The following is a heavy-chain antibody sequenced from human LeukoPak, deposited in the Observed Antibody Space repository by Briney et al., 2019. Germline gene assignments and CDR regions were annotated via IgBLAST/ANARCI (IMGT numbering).Heavy chain of an antibody. V-gene: IGHV3-23*01. CDR3: AKLLSVTSLFNVDY. CDR1: GFTFTSYS. J-gene: IGHJ4*02. CDR2: TSDRGDYT. D-gene: IGHD4-17*01. Sequence: PGGSLRLSCAASGFTFTSYSMSWVRQAPGKGLEWVSGTSDRGDYTYYADSVKGRFTISRDNSRNTLYLQMNSLRAEDTALYYCAKLLSVTSLFNVDYWGQGTLVTVSS.